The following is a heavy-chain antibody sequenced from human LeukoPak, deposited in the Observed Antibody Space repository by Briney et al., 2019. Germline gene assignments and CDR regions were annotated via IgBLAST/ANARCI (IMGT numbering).Heavy chain of an antibody. J-gene: IGHJ3*02. V-gene: IGHV4-39*02. Sequence: KPSETLPLTCTVSGGSISSSSYSWGWIRQPPGKGLEWIGSIYYSGSTYYNPSLKSRVTISVDTSKNQFSLKLSSVTAADTAVYYCAREGGWYDAFDIWGQGTMVTVSS. CDR2: IYYSGST. D-gene: IGHD6-19*01. CDR3: AREGGWYDAFDI. CDR1: GGSISSSSYS.